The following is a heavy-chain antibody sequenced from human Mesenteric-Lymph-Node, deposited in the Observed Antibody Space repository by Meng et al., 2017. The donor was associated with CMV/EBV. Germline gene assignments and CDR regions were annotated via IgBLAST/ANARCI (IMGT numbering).Heavy chain of an antibody. CDR2: NCHSGPT. J-gene: IGHJ4*02. V-gene: IGHV4-30-2*01. CDR3: ARDSNGYDYLDY. CDR1: VCSIRRCGYS. D-gene: IGHD5-12*01. Sequence: ALSVCSIRRCGYSWSRVRQPPGEGLEWIGDNCHSGPTDFTPSLKGRVTISVDRYKNQFSLQLNSLTAADTAVYYCARDSNGYDYLDYWGQGTLVTVSS.